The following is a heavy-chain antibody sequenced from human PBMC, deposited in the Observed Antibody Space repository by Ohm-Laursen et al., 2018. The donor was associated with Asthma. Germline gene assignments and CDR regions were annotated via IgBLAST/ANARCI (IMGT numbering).Heavy chain of an antibody. CDR2: IIGSGATT. Sequence: GSLRLSCAASGFTFSNFAMSWVRQAPGKGLEWVSAIIGSGATTYFADSVKGRFTISRDNSKNTLYLQMNSLRAEDTAVYYCARPNSGSYKAAFDIWGQGTMVTVSS. CDR3: ARPNSGSYKAAFDI. V-gene: IGHV3-23*01. CDR1: GFTFSNFA. J-gene: IGHJ3*02. D-gene: IGHD1-26*01.